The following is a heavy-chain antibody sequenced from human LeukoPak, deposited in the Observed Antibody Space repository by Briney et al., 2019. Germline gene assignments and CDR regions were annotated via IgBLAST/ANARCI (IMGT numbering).Heavy chain of an antibody. V-gene: IGHV4-4*07. CDR1: GGSISSYY. Sequence: SETLSLTCTVSGGSISSYYWSWIRQPAGKGLEWIGSIYYSGSTYYSPSLKSRVTISVDTSKNQFSLKLSSVTAADTAVYYCARAGYSSGHYYFDYWGQGTLVTVSS. CDR3: ARAGYSSGHYYFDY. CDR2: IYYSGST. J-gene: IGHJ4*02. D-gene: IGHD6-19*01.